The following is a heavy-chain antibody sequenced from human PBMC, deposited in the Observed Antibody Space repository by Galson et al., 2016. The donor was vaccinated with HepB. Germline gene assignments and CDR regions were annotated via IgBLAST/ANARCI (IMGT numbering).Heavy chain of an antibody. J-gene: IGHJ4*02. CDR3: TSGGVGKLGGWC. V-gene: IGHV3-7*03. Sequence: SLRLSCAASGFTFGDYWMTWVRQAPGKGLEWVANINEDGSEKNYVDSVKGRFTISRDNAKSSLFLQMNSLRVEDTAVYYCTSGGVGKLGGWCWGPGALVRVSS. CDR2: INEDGSEK. CDR1: GFTFGDYW. D-gene: IGHD3-16*01.